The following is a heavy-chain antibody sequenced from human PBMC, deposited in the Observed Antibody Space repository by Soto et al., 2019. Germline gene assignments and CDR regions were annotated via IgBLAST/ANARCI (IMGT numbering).Heavy chain of an antibody. J-gene: IGHJ4*02. CDR1: GFTFSSYA. V-gene: IGHV3-21*01. CDR3: ARACSSTSCPVVY. D-gene: IGHD2-2*01. Sequence: TGGSLRLSCAASGFTFSSYAMMWVRQAPGRGLEYVSSISTSSSYRYYADSLKGRFTISRDNAKNSLYLQMNSLRAEDTAVYYCARACSSTSCPVVYWGQRTLDTVSS. CDR2: ISTSSSYR.